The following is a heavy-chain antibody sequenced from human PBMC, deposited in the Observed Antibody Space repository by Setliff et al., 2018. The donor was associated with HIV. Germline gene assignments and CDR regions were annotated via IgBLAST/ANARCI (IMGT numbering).Heavy chain of an antibody. Sequence: SETLSLTCTVSGGSISSYYWSWIRQPAGKGLEWIGRFYTSGSTNYNPSLKSRVTMSVDTSKNQFSLKVRYVPAADTAIYYCAREIWGQVAHVPYGMDVWGQGTTVTVSS. D-gene: IGHD5-12*01. CDR1: GGSISSYY. J-gene: IGHJ6*02. CDR2: FYTSGST. V-gene: IGHV4-4*07. CDR3: AREIWGQVAHVPYGMDV.